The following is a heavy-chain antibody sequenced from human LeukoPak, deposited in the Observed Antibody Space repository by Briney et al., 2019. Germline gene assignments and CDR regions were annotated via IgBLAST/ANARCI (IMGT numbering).Heavy chain of an antibody. J-gene: IGHJ4*02. CDR3: GRWTYSDDSVYPG. CDR2: ISSSSSSI. V-gene: IGHV3-48*02. CDR1: GFTFSTYS. Sequence: GGSLRLSCTASGFTFSTYSMNWVRQAPGKGLEWVSYISSSSSSIYYADSVRGRFTISRDNAKNSLYLQMNSLRDADTAVYYCGRWTYSDDSVYPGWGQGTLVTVPS. D-gene: IGHD3-22*01.